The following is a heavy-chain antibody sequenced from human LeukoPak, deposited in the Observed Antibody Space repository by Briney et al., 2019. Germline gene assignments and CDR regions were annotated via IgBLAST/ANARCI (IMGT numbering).Heavy chain of an antibody. CDR2: IYYSGST. CDR1: GGSIRSYY. Sequence: SETLSLTCTVSGGSIRSYYWSWIRQPPGKGLEWIGYIYYSGSTNYNPSLKSRVTISVDTSKNQFSLKLSSVTAADTAVYYCARGEDSSLDFDYWGQGTLVTVSS. J-gene: IGHJ4*02. D-gene: IGHD3-22*01. V-gene: IGHV4-59*01. CDR3: ARGEDSSLDFDY.